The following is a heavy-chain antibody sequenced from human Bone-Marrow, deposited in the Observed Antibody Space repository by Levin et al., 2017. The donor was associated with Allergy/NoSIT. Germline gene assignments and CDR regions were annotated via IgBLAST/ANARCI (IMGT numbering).Heavy chain of an antibody. J-gene: IGHJ4*02. D-gene: IGHD5-12*01. CDR1: GFTFSSYA. Sequence: GGSLRLSCVASGFTFSSYALHWVRRAPGKGLEWVAVISFHESNKYYADSVKGRFTISRDISRNTLYLQMNGLRAEDTAVYYCARDIFPQGFGYDLFDHCGQGTLVTVSS. CDR2: ISFHESNK. CDR3: ARDIFPQGFGYDLFDH. V-gene: IGHV3-30*04.